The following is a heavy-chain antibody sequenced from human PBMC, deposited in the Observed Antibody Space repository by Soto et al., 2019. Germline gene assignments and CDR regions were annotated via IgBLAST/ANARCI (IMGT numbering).Heavy chain of an antibody. CDR2: IYWDDDK. D-gene: IGHD6-13*01. CDR1: WFSLISSGVG. J-gene: IGHJ1*01. CDR3: AHSYLQAAGREYFQH. Sequence: ESGPTLVNPAQTLTLTCPFSWFSLISSGVGVGCIRQPPGKALEWLALIYWDDDKRYSPSLKSRLTITKDTSKNQVVLTMTNMDPVDTATYYCAHSYLQAAGREYFQHWGQGTLVTVSS. V-gene: IGHV2-5*02.